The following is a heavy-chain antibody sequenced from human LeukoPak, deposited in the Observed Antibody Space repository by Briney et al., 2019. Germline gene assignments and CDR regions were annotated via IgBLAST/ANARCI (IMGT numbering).Heavy chain of an antibody. V-gene: IGHV3-48*03. J-gene: IGHJ4*02. CDR3: ARESSRLTYPDFDY. Sequence: GGSLRLSCAASGFTFSSYEMNWVRQAPGKGLEWLSYISISGTTIYYADSVKGRFTISRDNAKNSLYLQMNSLKAEDTAVYYCARESSRLTYPDFDYWGQGTLVTVSS. D-gene: IGHD2-2*02. CDR2: ISISGTTI. CDR1: GFTFSSYE.